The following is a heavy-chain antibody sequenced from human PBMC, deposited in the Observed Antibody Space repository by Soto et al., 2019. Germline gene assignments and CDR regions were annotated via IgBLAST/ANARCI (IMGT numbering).Heavy chain of an antibody. CDR1: GGTFSSYT. D-gene: IGHD5-18*01. Sequence: QVQLVQSGAEVKKPGSSVKVSCKASGGTFSSYTISWVRQAPGQGLEWMGRIIPILGIANYAQKFQGRVTITADKTTSTAYIELSSLRSEDTAVYYRASDLVGRTHTAMGTPSFDYWGQGTLVTVSS. J-gene: IGHJ4*02. CDR3: ASDLVGRTHTAMGTPSFDY. V-gene: IGHV1-69*02. CDR2: IIPILGIA.